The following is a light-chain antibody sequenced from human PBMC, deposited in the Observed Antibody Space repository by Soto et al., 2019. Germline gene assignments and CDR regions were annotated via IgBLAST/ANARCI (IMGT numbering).Light chain of an antibody. Sequence: QSALTQPPSASETPGQGVTISCSVSTSNIGSNYVYWYQQLPGTAPKLLIYRNNQRPSGVPDRFSGSKSGTSASLAISGLRSDDEADYFCATWDDSLNGFYVFGTGTKVTVL. CDR1: TSNIGSNY. V-gene: IGLV1-47*01. CDR2: RNN. CDR3: ATWDDSLNGFYV. J-gene: IGLJ1*01.